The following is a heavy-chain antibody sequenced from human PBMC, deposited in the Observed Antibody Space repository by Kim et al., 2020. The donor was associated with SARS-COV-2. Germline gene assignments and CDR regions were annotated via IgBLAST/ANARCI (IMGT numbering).Heavy chain of an antibody. CDR2: INAGNGNT. V-gene: IGHV1-3*01. D-gene: IGHD5-12*01. CDR3: ARAGAGYATYYYYGMDV. CDR1: GYTFTSYA. Sequence: ASVKVSCKASGYTFTSYAMHWVRQAPGQRLEWMGWINAGNGNTKYSQKFQGRVTITRDTSASTAYMDLSSLRSEDTAVYYCARAGAGYATYYYYGMDVWGQGTTVTVSS. J-gene: IGHJ6*02.